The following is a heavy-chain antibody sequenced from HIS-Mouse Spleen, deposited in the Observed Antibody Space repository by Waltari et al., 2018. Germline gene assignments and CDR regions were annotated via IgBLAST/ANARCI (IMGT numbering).Heavy chain of an antibody. V-gene: IGHV4-39*01. D-gene: IGHD6-19*01. Sequence: QLQLQESGPGLVKPSETLSLPCTVSGGSISSRSYYWGWIRQPPGKGLEWIGSIYYSGSTYYNPSLKSRVTISVDTSKNQFSLKLSSVTAADTAVYYCARRRGWFDYWGQGTLVTVSS. CDR1: GGSISSRSYY. CDR3: ARRRGWFDY. J-gene: IGHJ4*02. CDR2: IYYSGST.